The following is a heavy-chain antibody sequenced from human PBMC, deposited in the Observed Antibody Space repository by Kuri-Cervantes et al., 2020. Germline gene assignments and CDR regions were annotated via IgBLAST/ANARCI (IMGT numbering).Heavy chain of an antibody. D-gene: IGHD3-10*01. V-gene: IGHV4-61*08. CDR2: IYYSGST. Sequence: SETLSLTCTVSGGSISSGGYYWSWTRQPPGKGLEWIGYIYYSGSTNYNPPLKSRVTISVDTSKNQFSLKLSSVTAADTAVYYCARSLGFGRGGMDVWGQGNTVNVAS. CDR1: GGSISSGGYY. J-gene: IGHJ6*02. CDR3: ARSLGFGRGGMDV.